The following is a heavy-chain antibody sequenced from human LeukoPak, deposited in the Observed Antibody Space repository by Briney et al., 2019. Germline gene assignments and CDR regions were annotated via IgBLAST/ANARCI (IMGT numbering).Heavy chain of an antibody. Sequence: GGSLRLSCVGSGFTFRSHAMSWVRQAPEKGLEFVSGIYENGGTTYYADSVKGRFSISRDNSKNTLYLQMDSLRGEDTAVYYCARDRILASSSPGGDYYYGMDVWGQGTTVTVSS. CDR3: ARDRILASSSPGGDYYYGMDV. CDR1: GFTFRSHA. CDR2: IYENGGTT. D-gene: IGHD6-13*01. J-gene: IGHJ6*02. V-gene: IGHV3-23*01.